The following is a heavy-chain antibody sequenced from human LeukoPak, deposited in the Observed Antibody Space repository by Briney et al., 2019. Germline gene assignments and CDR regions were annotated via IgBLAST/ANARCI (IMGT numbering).Heavy chain of an antibody. D-gene: IGHD3-16*02. J-gene: IGHJ1*01. CDR3: TRVDSSDETSSRYRSFQH. CDR1: GFTFSNNC. Sequence: GGSRRLASAAAGFTFSNNCMTCDRQVQGKGLEWVANVKQEGTEKSYGDAVKGRFAISRDNDPNSLYLQMNNLRVEDAAVYYCTRVDSSDETSSRYRSFQHWGQGTLVTVSS. CDR2: VKQEGTEK. V-gene: IGHV3-7*01.